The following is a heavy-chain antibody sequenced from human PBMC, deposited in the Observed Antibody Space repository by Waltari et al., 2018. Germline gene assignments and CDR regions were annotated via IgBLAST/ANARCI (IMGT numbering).Heavy chain of an antibody. CDR3: ARDRGRGLYLDS. D-gene: IGHD2-15*01. CDR1: GASVTSDFL. J-gene: IGHJ4*02. CDR2: SRGDGRT. V-gene: IGHV4-4*02. Sequence: QLQLRQSGPGLVKPSDSLSLTCAVSGASVTSDFLWNWVRQPPGKGLEGIGQSRGDGRTNYTPSLESRVTVSMDTLNNQCSLKVSSVTAADTAVYYCARDRGRGLYLDSLGQGTLVTVS.